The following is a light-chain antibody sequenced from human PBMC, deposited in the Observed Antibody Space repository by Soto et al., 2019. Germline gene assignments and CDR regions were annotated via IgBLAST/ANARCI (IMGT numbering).Light chain of an antibody. CDR2: DAF. CDR3: QQRSNWLT. Sequence: IVLTQSPATLSLSPGERATLSCRASQRVNNYLAWYQQKPGQAPRLLIYDAFNRAPGIPARFSGSGSGTDYTLTISSLEPEDFAIYYCQQRSNWLTFGGGTKVEIK. V-gene: IGKV3-11*01. CDR1: QRVNNY. J-gene: IGKJ4*01.